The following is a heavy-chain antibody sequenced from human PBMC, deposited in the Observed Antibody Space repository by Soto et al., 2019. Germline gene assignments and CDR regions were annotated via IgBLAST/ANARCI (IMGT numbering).Heavy chain of an antibody. CDR2: ISGSGGST. Sequence: EVQLLESGGGLVQPGGALRLSCTASGFTFSSYAISWVRQAPGKGLEWVSAISGSGGSTYYADSVKGRFTISRDNSKNTLYLQMNSLRAEDTAVYYCAIGQRWLQLLPFDYWGQGTLVTVSS. D-gene: IGHD5-12*01. CDR3: AIGQRWLQLLPFDY. CDR1: GFTFSSYA. V-gene: IGHV3-23*01. J-gene: IGHJ4*02.